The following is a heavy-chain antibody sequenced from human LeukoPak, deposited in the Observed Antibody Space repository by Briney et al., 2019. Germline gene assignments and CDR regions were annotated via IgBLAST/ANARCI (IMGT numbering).Heavy chain of an antibody. CDR2: IYTSGST. D-gene: IGHD6-13*01. CDR3: AGQQLVFYYYYYMDV. V-gene: IGHV4-61*02. CDR1: GGSISSGSYY. Sequence: SETLSLTCTVSGGSISSGSYYWSWIRQPAGKGLEWIGRIYTSGSTNYNPSLKSRVTTSVDTSKNQFSLKLSSVTAADTAVYYCAGQQLVFYYYYYMDVWGKGTTVTVSS. J-gene: IGHJ6*03.